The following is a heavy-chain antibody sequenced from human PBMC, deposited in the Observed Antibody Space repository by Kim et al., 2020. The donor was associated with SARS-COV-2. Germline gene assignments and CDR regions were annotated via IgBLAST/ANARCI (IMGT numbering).Heavy chain of an antibody. J-gene: IGHJ4*02. V-gene: IGHV4-39*01. CDR3: ARPGGGDYDPRWDY. CDR2: IYYSGST. Sequence: SETLSLTCTVSGGSISSSSYYWGWIRQPPGKGLEWIGSIYYSGSTYYNPSLKSRVTISVDTSKNQFSLKLSSVTAADTAVYYCARPGGGDYDPRWDYWGQGTLVTVSS. CDR1: GGSISSSSYY. D-gene: IGHD4-17*01.